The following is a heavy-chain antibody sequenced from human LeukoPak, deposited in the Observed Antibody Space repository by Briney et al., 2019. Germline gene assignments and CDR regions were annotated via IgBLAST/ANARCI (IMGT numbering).Heavy chain of an antibody. J-gene: IGHJ4*02. Sequence: GASVKVSCKASGYTFTSYGISWVRQAPGQGLEWMGWISAYNGNTNYAQKLQGRVTMTTDTSTSTAYMELRSLRSDDTAVYYCARDLGVIVATTYFDYRGQGTLVTVSS. CDR2: ISAYNGNT. CDR3: ARDLGVIVATTYFDY. D-gene: IGHD5-12*01. CDR1: GYTFTSYG. V-gene: IGHV1-18*01.